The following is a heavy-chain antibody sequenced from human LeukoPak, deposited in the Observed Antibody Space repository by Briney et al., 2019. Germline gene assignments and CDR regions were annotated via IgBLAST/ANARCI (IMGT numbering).Heavy chain of an antibody. V-gene: IGHV3-23*01. CDR2: VSGSGANT. D-gene: IGHD2-2*01. Sequence: GGSLRLSCAVSGFTFSNYGMGWVRQTPGKGLEWLSSVSGSGANTYYADPVKGRFTISRDNSRDRIYLQMNSLRTDDTAVYYCARLQPLVIPAAKLGFDYWGQGTLVTVSS. J-gene: IGHJ4*02. CDR1: GFTFSNYG. CDR3: ARLQPLVIPAAKLGFDY.